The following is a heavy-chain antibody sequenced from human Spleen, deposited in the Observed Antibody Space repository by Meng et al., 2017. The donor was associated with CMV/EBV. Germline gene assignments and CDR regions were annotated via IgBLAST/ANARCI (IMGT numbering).Heavy chain of an antibody. CDR1: GLIFSSYG. Sequence: GESLKISCAASGLIFSSYGMHWVRQAPGKGLEWVAFTRYDGNNKYHADSVKGRFIISRDNSKNMLYLQMNSLRGDGTAVYYCAKDRMAVAVQGYYYGMDVWGQGTTVTVSS. CDR2: TRYDGNNK. D-gene: IGHD6-19*01. J-gene: IGHJ6*02. CDR3: AKDRMAVAVQGYYYGMDV. V-gene: IGHV3-30*02.